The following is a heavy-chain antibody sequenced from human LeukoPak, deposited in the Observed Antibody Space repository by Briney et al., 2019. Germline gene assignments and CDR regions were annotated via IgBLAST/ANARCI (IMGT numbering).Heavy chain of an antibody. Sequence: GGSLRLSCAASGFPFHTFAMSWVRQAPGKGLEWVSSISAGSDSTDYADSVKGRFTVSRDNSKNTLYLQMSSLRADDTAVYFCAKVQDISSWYESFDYWGQGTLVTVSS. D-gene: IGHD6-13*01. CDR2: ISAGSDST. V-gene: IGHV3-23*01. CDR1: GFPFHTFA. J-gene: IGHJ4*02. CDR3: AKVQDISSWYESFDY.